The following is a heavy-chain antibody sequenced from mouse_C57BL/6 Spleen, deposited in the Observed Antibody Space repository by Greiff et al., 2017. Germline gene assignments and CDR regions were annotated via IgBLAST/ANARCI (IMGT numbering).Heavy chain of an antibody. D-gene: IGHD1-1*01. CDR2: IDPEDGDT. V-gene: IGHV14-1*01. CDR1: GFNIKDYY. Sequence: EVQLQQSGAELVRPGASVKLSCTASGFNIKDYYMHWVKQRPEQGLEWIGRIDPEDGDTEYAPKFQGKATMTADTSSNTAYLQLSSLTSEDTAVYYCTQYYGSSYRGFDYWGQGTTLTVSS. J-gene: IGHJ2*01. CDR3: TQYYGSSYRGFDY.